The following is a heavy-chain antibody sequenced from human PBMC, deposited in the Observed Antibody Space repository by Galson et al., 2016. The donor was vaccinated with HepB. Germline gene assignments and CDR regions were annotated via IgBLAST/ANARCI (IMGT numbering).Heavy chain of an antibody. D-gene: IGHD3-16*01. CDR2: IYTDGST. V-gene: IGHV3-53*01. CDR1: GFTFSNHW. Sequence: SLRLSCAASGFTFSNHWIHWVRQAPGTGLVWVSGIYTDGSTYYAESVKGRFTISRDNSKNTLYLHMNSLRAEDTAVYYCVCLEPRDWSFDLWGRGTLVTVSS. J-gene: IGHJ2*01. CDR3: VCLEPRDWSFDL.